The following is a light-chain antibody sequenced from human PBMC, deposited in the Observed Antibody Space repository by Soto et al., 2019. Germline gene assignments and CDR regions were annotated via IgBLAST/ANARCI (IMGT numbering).Light chain of an antibody. CDR2: NNN. J-gene: IGLJ3*02. V-gene: IGLV1-44*01. CDR3: APWDGSLYGWV. Sequence: QSVLTQSPSASGTPGQRVTISCSGSDSNIGSNSVNWYQHLPGTAPKLLTHNNNNRPSGVPDRLSGSKSGTSASLGISGLQSEDEADYYCAPWDGSLYGWVFGGGTQLTVL. CDR1: DSNIGSNS.